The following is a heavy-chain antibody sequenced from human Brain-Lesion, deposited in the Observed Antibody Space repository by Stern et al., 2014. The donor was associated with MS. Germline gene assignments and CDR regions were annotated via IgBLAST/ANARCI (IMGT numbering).Heavy chain of an antibody. CDR3: ARGRVVPGFQYYATDV. V-gene: IGHV4-61*02. CDR1: GGSISSGGYY. CDR2: IFNSGST. D-gene: IGHD2-2*01. Sequence: QVQLVESGPGLVKPSQTLSLSCTVSGGSISSGGYYWSWIRQPAGKGLEWIGRIFNSGSTSYNPSLKSRVTISIDTSKTQFSLRLNPMTAADTDVYYCARGRVVPGFQYYATDVWGQGTTVIVSS. J-gene: IGHJ6*02.